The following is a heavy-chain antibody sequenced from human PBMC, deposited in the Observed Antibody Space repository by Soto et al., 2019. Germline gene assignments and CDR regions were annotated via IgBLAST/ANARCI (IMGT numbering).Heavy chain of an antibody. V-gene: IGHV1-69*06. Sequence: QVQLVQSGAEVKKPGSSVKVSCKDSGGTFSSYAIRWLRQAPGQGLEWMGGIIPIFGTANYAQKFQGRVTITADKSTRTAYIELRSLRSEDTAVYYCARDLRPRGYYFDYWGQGTLVTVSS. CDR1: GGTFSSYA. CDR3: ARDLRPRGYYFDY. J-gene: IGHJ4*02. CDR2: IIPIFGTA.